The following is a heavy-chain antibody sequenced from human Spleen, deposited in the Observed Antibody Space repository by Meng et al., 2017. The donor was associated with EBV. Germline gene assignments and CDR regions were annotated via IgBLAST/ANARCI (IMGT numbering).Heavy chain of an antibody. J-gene: IGHJ4*02. V-gene: IGHV1-18*01. CDR1: GYMFYSYG. D-gene: IGHD2-21*01. CDR2: ISTNSGNT. Sequence: QVQLVESGAEGKKPGSSVKVACTASGYMFYSYGISWVRQAPGQGLEWMGSISTNSGNTNYAKRLQGRVTMTIDRSTSTAYVELRSLTSDDTAVYYCARGQCIPWPFWGQGTLVTVSS. CDR3: ARGQCIPWPF.